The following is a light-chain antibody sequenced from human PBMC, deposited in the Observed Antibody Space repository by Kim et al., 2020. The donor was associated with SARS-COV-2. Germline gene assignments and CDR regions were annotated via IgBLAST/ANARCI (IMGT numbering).Light chain of an antibody. V-gene: IGKV4-1*01. Sequence: DIVMTQSPDSLAVSLGERATINCKSSQSVLYSPNNKNYLAWYQQKPGQPPELLIYWASTRQSGVPDRFSGGGSGTDFTLTISSLQAEDVAIYFCHQYYSIPHTLGQGTKLEIK. CDR3: HQYYSIPHT. CDR2: WAS. CDR1: QSVLYSPNNKNY. J-gene: IGKJ2*01.